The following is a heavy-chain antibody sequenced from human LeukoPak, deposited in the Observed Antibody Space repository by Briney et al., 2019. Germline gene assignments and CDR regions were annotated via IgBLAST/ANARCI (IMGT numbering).Heavy chain of an antibody. Sequence: GGSLRLSCAASGFTFSSYSMNWDRQAPGKGLEWASSISSSSSYIYYADSVKGRFTISRDNAKNSLYLQMNSLRAEDTAVYYCARVTPPLLGYGSGGSCYADYWGQGTLVTVSS. CDR3: ARVTPPLLGYGSGGSCYADY. CDR1: GFTFSSYS. CDR2: ISSSSSYI. V-gene: IGHV3-21*01. J-gene: IGHJ4*02. D-gene: IGHD2-15*01.